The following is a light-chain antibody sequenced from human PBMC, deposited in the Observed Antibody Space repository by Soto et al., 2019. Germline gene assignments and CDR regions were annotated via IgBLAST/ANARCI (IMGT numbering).Light chain of an antibody. CDR2: KAS. J-gene: IGKJ1*01. Sequence: DIQMTQSPSTLSASVGDRVTITCRASQSISSWLAWYQQKPGKAPKLLIYKASNFESGVPSRFSGSGSGTEFTLTISSLQPDDFATYYCQQYNSYSQTFGQGTKVEIK. CDR1: QSISSW. CDR3: QQYNSYSQT. V-gene: IGKV1-5*03.